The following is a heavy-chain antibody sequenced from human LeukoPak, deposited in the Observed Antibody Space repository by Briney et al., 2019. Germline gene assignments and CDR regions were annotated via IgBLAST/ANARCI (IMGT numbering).Heavy chain of an antibody. CDR1: GYTFTSYY. D-gene: IGHD5-12*01. V-gene: IGHV1-46*01. Sequence: GASVKVSCKASGYTFTSYYMHWVRQAPGQGLEWMGIINPSGGSTSYARKFQGRVTMTRDTSTSTAYMELSSLRSEDTAVYYCARETGGLSYDTFFDYWGQGTLVTVSS. CDR2: INPSGGST. J-gene: IGHJ4*02. CDR3: ARETGGLSYDTFFDY.